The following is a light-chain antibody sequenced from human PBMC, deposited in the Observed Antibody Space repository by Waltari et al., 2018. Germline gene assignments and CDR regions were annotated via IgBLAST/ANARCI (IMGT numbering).Light chain of an antibody. V-gene: IGLV3-19*01. Sequence: SSELNQDPAVSVTLGQTVRITCQGDSLRDYYANWYRQKPGQAPLLVMYGKNNRPSGIPDRFSGSYSGDTASLTITGAQAEDEADYYCNSRDSNGNPFVFGPATKVTVL. CDR1: SLRDYY. J-gene: IGLJ1*01. CDR2: GKN. CDR3: NSRDSNGNPFV.